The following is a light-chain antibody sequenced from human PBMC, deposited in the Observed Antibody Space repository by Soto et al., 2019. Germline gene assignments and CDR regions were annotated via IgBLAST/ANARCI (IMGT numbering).Light chain of an antibody. V-gene: IGLV2-23*02. Sequence: QSVLTQPASVSGSPGQSITISCTGTSSDVGSYNLVSWYQQHPGKAPKLMIYEVSKRPSEVSNRFSGSKSGNTASLTISGLQAEDEADYYCCSYAGSSTWVFGTGTKVTVL. CDR2: EVS. CDR3: CSYAGSSTWV. CDR1: SSDVGSYNL. J-gene: IGLJ1*01.